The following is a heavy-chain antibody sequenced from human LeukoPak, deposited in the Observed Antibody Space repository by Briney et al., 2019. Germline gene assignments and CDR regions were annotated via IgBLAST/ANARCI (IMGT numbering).Heavy chain of an antibody. Sequence: GGSLRLSCVASGFTFSTFWMSWVRQAPGKGLEWVANIKQDGSEKYYVDSVKGRFTISRDNAKNSLYLQMNSLRAEDTAVYYCARGPRYYYDSSGYLYFDYWGQGTLVTVSS. V-gene: IGHV3-7*01. CDR1: GFTFSTFW. CDR3: ARGPRYYYDSSGYLYFDY. D-gene: IGHD3-22*01. J-gene: IGHJ4*02. CDR2: IKQDGSEK.